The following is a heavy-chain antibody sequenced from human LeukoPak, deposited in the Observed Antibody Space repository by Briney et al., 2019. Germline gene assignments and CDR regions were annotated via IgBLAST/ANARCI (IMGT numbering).Heavy chain of an antibody. CDR3: ARRGYCSSTSCSNTGYYFDY. Sequence: PGGSLRLSCAASGFTFSSYAMSWVRQAPGKGVEWVSYISSSGSTIYYADSVKGGFTISRDNAKNSLYLQMNSLSAEDTAVYYCARRGYCSSTSCSNTGYYFDYWGQGTLVTVSS. CDR1: GFTFSSYA. D-gene: IGHD2-2*01. V-gene: IGHV3-48*04. CDR2: ISSSGSTI. J-gene: IGHJ4*02.